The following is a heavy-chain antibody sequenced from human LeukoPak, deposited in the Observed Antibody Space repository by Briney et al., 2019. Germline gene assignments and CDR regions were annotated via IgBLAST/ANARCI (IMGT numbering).Heavy chain of an antibody. CDR3: ARLNSAAADADY. J-gene: IGHJ4*02. V-gene: IGHV3-7*01. CDR1: GFTFRSSW. Sequence: GGSLRLSCAASGFTFRSSWMRWVRQAPGKGLEWVANINQDGSEKYYVDSVKGRFTISRDNAKNSLYLQMNSLRAEDTAVYFCARLNSAAADADYWGQGTLVTVSS. CDR2: INQDGSEK. D-gene: IGHD6-13*01.